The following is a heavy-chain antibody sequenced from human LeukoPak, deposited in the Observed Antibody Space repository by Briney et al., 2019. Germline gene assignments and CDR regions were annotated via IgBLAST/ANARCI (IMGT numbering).Heavy chain of an antibody. CDR2: IRYDGSNK. Sequence: GGSLRLSCAASGFTFSSYGMHWVRQAPGKGLEWVAFIRYDGSNKYYADSVKGRFTISRDNSKNTLYLQMNSLRAEDTAVYYCAKDRVLRYFDWSHDAFDIWGQGTMVTVSS. CDR3: AKDRVLRYFDWSHDAFDI. V-gene: IGHV3-30*02. CDR1: GFTFSSYG. J-gene: IGHJ3*02. D-gene: IGHD3-9*01.